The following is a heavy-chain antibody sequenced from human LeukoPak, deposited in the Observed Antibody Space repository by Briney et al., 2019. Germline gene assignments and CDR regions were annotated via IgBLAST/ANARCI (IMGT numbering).Heavy chain of an antibody. V-gene: IGHV4-61*02. CDR3: ARVSSVGSRNYFPRYFDH. CDR1: GASISSGTYY. D-gene: IGHD3-10*01. J-gene: IGHJ4*02. Sequence: SSQTLSLTCTVSGASISSGTYYWSWIRQPAGKGLEWIGRIYTSGSTNYNPSLKSRVTISLDTSRNQFPLRLTSVTAADTAAYYCARVSSVGSRNYFPRYFDHWGQGTLVTVSS. CDR2: IYTSGST.